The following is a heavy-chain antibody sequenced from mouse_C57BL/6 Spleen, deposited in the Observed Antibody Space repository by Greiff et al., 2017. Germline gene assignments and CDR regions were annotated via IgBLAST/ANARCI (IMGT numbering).Heavy chain of an antibody. V-gene: IGHV3-6*01. D-gene: IGHD2-4*01. CDR1: GYSITSGYY. J-gene: IGHJ2*01. Sequence: EVKLQESGPGLVKPSQSLSLTCSVTGYSITSGYYWNWIRQFPGNKLEWMGYISYDGSNNYNPSLKNRISITRDTSKNQFFLKLNSVTTEDTATYYCARDPHYDYDGGYYFDYWGQGTTLTVSS. CDR2: ISYDGSN. CDR3: ARDPHYDYDGGYYFDY.